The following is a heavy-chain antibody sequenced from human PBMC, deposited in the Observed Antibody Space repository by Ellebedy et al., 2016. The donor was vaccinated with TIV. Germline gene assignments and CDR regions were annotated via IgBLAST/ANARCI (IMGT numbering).Heavy chain of an antibody. CDR3: ARDTRFIDHQHNWFDP. D-gene: IGHD1-26*01. Sequence: GGSLRLSCAASGFILSDYYMSWIRQTPGKGLEWLSYISSSGTALYYADSVKGRFTISRDNAKNSLHLQMSSLRADDTAVYFCARDTRFIDHQHNWFDPWGQGTLVTVSS. V-gene: IGHV3-11*01. J-gene: IGHJ5*02. CDR1: GFILSDYY. CDR2: ISSSGTAL.